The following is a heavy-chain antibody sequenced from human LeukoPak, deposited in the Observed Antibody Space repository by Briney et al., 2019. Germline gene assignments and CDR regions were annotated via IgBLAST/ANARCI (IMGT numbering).Heavy chain of an antibody. D-gene: IGHD3-22*01. V-gene: IGHV3-30*18. CDR2: ISYDGSNK. CDR1: GFTFSSYG. Sequence: PGGSLRLSCAASGFTFSSYGMHWVRQAPGKGLEWVAVISYDGSNKYYADSVKGRFTISRDNSKNTLYLQMNSLRVEDTAVYYCAKLTGDDSSGYWGQGTLVTVSS. J-gene: IGHJ4*02. CDR3: AKLTGDDSSGY.